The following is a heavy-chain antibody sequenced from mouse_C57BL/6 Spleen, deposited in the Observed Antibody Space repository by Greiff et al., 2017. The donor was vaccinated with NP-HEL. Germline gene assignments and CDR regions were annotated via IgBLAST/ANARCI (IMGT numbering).Heavy chain of an antibody. CDR2: INPSTGGT. J-gene: IGHJ3*01. D-gene: IGHD2-1*01. CDR3: ARRGNYVAY. CDR1: GYSFTGYY. Sequence: EVQLQQSGPELVKPGASVKISCKASGYSFTGYYMNWVKQSPEKSLEWIGEINPSTGGTTYNQKFKAKATLTVDKSSSTAYMQLKSLTSEDSAVYYCARRGNYVAYWGQGTLVTVSA. V-gene: IGHV1-42*01.